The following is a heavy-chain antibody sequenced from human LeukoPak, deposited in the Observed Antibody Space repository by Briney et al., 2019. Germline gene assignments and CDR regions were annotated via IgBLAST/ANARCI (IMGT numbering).Heavy chain of an antibody. Sequence: PGGSLRLSCAASGFTFTTYAMHWVRQPPGKGLEWVAFIRHDGTNKYYADSVKGRFTISRDNSKNTLYLQMDSLRAEDTALYYCSKTSCSTTSCPGDYWGQGTLVTVSS. CDR1: GFTFTTYA. V-gene: IGHV3-30*02. J-gene: IGHJ4*02. CDR2: IRHDGTNK. CDR3: SKTSCSTTSCPGDY. D-gene: IGHD2-2*01.